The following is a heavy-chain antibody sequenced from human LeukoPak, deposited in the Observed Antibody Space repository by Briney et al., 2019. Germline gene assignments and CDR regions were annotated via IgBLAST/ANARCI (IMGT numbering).Heavy chain of an antibody. Sequence: PSETLSLTCTVSGYSISSGYYWGWIRQPPGQGLEWIGSIYHSGSTYYNPSLKSRVTISVDTSKNQFSLKLSSVTAADTAVYYCARDWLYYYDSSGYPDAFDIWGQGTMVTVSS. CDR1: GYSISSGYY. V-gene: IGHV4-38-2*02. D-gene: IGHD3-22*01. CDR3: ARDWLYYYDSSGYPDAFDI. CDR2: IYHSGST. J-gene: IGHJ3*02.